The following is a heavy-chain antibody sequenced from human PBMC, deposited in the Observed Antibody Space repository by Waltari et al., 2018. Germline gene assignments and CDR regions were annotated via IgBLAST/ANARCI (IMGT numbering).Heavy chain of an antibody. J-gene: IGHJ6*02. CDR3: ARRNNYGIYGMDV. Sequence: EVQVVESGGGLVQPGGSLRLSCAASGFIFSKYWMSWVRLAPGKGLEWVASIKEDGSEIFHVDPVRGRFTISRDNAKNSLYLEMNSLRADDTAVYYCARRNNYGIYGMDVWGQGTTVTVSS. V-gene: IGHV3-7*01. D-gene: IGHD5-18*01. CDR1: GFIFSKYW. CDR2: IKEDGSEI.